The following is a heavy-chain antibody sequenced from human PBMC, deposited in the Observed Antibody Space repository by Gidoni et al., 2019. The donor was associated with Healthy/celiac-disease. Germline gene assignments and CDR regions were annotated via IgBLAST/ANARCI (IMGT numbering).Heavy chain of an antibody. CDR1: GGSISSYY. CDR3: ARDRNYDFWSARYYYYGMDV. J-gene: IGHJ6*02. V-gene: IGHV4-59*01. Sequence: QVQLQESGPGLVKPSETLSLTCTVSGGSISSYYWSWIRQPPGKGLEWIGYIYYSGSTNYNPSLKSRVTISVDTSKNQFSLKLSSVTAAYTAVYYCARDRNYDFWSARYYYYGMDVWGQGTTVTVSS. CDR2: IYYSGST. D-gene: IGHD3-3*01.